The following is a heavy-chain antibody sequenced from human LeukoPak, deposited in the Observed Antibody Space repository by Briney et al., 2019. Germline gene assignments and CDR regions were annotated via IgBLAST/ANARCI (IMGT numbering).Heavy chain of an antibody. CDR1: GFTFSTYG. J-gene: IGHJ6*03. CDR3: ASLLKGADMDV. D-gene: IGHD3-16*01. CDR2: ISSSGSTI. V-gene: IGHV3-48*04. Sequence: GGSLRLSCAASGFTFSTYGMNWVRQAPGKGLEWVSYISSSGSTIYYADSVKGRFTISRDNAKNSLYLQMNSLRAEDTAVYYCASLLKGADMDVWGKGTTVTISS.